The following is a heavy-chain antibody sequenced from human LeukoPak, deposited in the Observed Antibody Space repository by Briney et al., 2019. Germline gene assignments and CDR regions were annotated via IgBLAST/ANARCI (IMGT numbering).Heavy chain of an antibody. D-gene: IGHD3-10*02. CDR3: ARDLCWGCFDD. CDR1: GFTFSSYA. Sequence: GGSLRLSCAAPGFTFSSYAMSWVRQAPGKGLEWVSAISGSGGSTYYADSVKGRFTISRDNSRNTLYLQMNSLRVDDTAVYYCARDLCWGCFDDWGQGNLVTVSS. CDR2: ISGSGGST. V-gene: IGHV3-23*01. J-gene: IGHJ4*02.